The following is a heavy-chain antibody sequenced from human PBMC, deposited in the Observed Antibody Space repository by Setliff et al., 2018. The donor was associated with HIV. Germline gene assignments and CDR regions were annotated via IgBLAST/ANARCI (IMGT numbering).Heavy chain of an antibody. CDR2: MYTDGST. CDR3: AKKGNGDYHFDY. V-gene: IGHV4-61*09. Sequence: SETLSLTCTVSGGSITSGNYFWSWIRQPAGKGLEWIGHMYTDGSTNYNPSLKSRVTMSVDTSRNQFSLKLSSVTAVDTAVYYCAKKGNGDYHFDYWGQGTLVTVSS. J-gene: IGHJ4*02. D-gene: IGHD4-17*01. CDR1: GGSITSGNYF.